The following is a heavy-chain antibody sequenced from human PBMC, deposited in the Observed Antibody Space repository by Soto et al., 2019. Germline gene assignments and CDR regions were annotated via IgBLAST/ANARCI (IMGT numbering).Heavy chain of an antibody. CDR1: GFTFTTTW. V-gene: IGHV5-51*01. CDR3: ARQIYDSDTGPNFQYYFDS. D-gene: IGHD3-22*01. Sequence: GESLKISCNTSGFTFTTTWIGWVRQMPGKGLELMGVIYPGDSDTRYDPSFQGQVTISADKSISTTFLQWSSLRASDTAMYYCARQIYDSDTGPNFQYYFDSWGQGTPVTVSS. J-gene: IGHJ4*02. CDR2: IYPGDSDT.